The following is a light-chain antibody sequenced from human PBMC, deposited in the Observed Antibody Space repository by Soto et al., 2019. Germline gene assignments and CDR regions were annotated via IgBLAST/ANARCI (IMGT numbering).Light chain of an antibody. CDR3: SSSTTSSTLM. Sequence: QSALTQPASVSGSPGQSITISCTGTSSDVGRYKLVSWYQQHPGKAPKLMIYDVTNRPSGVSNRFSGSKSGNTASLTISGLQAEDEAGYYRSSSTTSSTLMFGGGTKLTVL. J-gene: IGLJ3*02. CDR1: SSDVGRYKL. V-gene: IGLV2-14*03. CDR2: DVT.